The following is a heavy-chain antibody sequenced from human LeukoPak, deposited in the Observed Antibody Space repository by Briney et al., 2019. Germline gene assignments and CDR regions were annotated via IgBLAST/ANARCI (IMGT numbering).Heavy chain of an antibody. CDR1: GFTFITYS. V-gene: IGHV3-21*01. Sequence: GGSLRLSCVASGFTFITYSMNWVRQAPGKGLEWVSSISSSSSYIYYADSVKGRFTISRDDAKNSLYLQMNSLRAEDTAVYYCARAAGEMATIRYWGQGTLVTVSS. D-gene: IGHD5-24*01. CDR3: ARAAGEMATIRY. J-gene: IGHJ4*02. CDR2: ISSSSSYI.